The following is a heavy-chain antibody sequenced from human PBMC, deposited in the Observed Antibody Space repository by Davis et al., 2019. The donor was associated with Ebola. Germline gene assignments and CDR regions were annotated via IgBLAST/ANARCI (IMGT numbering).Heavy chain of an antibody. Sequence: MPGGSLRLSCVVSSGHLSGYYWSWIRQPPGKGLEWIGYIFYTGSTNYNPSLKSRVTISVDTSKNQFSLKLSSVTAADTAVYYCARDRDSTSPPYYYYYMDVWGKGTTVTVSS. J-gene: IGHJ6*03. CDR1: SGHLSGYY. V-gene: IGHV4-59*01. CDR2: IFYTGST. D-gene: IGHD6-6*01. CDR3: ARDRDSTSPPYYYYYMDV.